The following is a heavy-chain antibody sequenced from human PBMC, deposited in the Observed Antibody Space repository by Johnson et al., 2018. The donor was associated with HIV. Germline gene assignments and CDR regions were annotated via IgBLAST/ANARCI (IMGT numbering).Heavy chain of an antibody. V-gene: IGHV3-30*18. J-gene: IGHJ3*02. CDR3: AKVSSWYFLRAFDI. Sequence: QVQLVESGGGVVQPGRSLRLSCPASGFTFSSYGMHWVRQAPGKGLEWVAVISYDGSNKYYADSVKGRFTISRDNSKNTLYLQMNSLRAEDTAVYYCAKVSSWYFLRAFDIWGQGTMVTVSS. D-gene: IGHD6-13*01. CDR1: GFTFSSYG. CDR2: ISYDGSNK.